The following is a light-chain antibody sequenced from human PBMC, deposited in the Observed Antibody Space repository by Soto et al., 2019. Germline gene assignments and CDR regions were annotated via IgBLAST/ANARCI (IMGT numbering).Light chain of an antibody. CDR3: QHRSNWPPWT. CDR2: DAS. V-gene: IGKV3-11*01. Sequence: EIVLTQSPATLSLSPGERATLSCRTSQSVSNYLAWYQQKPGQAPRLLIYDASNRATGIPARFSGSGSGTDFTLTISSLEPEDFAVYYCQHRSNWPPWTFVQGTKVEIK. CDR1: QSVSNY. J-gene: IGKJ1*01.